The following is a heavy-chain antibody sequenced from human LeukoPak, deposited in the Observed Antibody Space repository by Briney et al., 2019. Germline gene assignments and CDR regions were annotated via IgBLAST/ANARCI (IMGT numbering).Heavy chain of an antibody. Sequence: GGSLRLSCAASGFTVSRNYMNWVRQAPGKGLEWVSVIYSDGSTYYADSVKGRFTISRDNSKNTLYLQMNSLRAEDTAVYYCARAPYYYDTSGFLIWGQGTMVTVSS. D-gene: IGHD3-22*01. CDR3: ARAPYYYDTSGFLI. CDR2: IYSDGST. J-gene: IGHJ3*02. CDR1: GFTVSRNY. V-gene: IGHV3-53*01.